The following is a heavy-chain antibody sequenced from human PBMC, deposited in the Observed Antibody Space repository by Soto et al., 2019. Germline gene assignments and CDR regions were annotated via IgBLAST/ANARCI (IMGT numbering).Heavy chain of an antibody. CDR1: GYSFTSYL. J-gene: IGHJ3*02. CDR2: IYPGDSDT. V-gene: IGHV5-51*01. D-gene: IGHD3-22*01. Sequence: GESLKISCKGSGYSFTSYLIGWVRQMPGKGLEWMGIIYPGDSDTRYSPSFQGQVTISADKSISTAYLQWSSLKASDTAMYYCATHYYDSSGSLVVTFDIWGQGTMVTVSS. CDR3: ATHYYDSSGSLVVTFDI.